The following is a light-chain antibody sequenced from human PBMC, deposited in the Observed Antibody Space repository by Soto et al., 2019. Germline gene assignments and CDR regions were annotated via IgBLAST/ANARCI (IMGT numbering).Light chain of an antibody. CDR1: ESVTSNY. CDR2: GAS. CDR3: HHFAGSMVS. V-gene: IGKV3-20*01. J-gene: IGKJ4*01. Sequence: VLTQSPGTLSLSPGERATLSCRASESVTSNYLAWYQQKPGQAPRLLIYGASNRATGFSDRFSGSGSGSYVALTINSLAPEDFAVSYCHHFAGSMVSFGGGTKVEIK.